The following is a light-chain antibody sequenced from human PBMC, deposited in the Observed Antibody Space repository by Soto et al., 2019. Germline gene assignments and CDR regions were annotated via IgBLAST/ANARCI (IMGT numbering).Light chain of an antibody. CDR2: EVS. CDR3: LSYTSSNSWV. Sequence: QSVLTQPASVSGSPGQSITISCTGTSSDVGGSNYVSWYQQHPGKAPKLVIYEVSNRPSGVSNRFSGSKSGNTASLIISGLQAEDEANYYCLSYTSSNSWVFGGGTKVTVL. V-gene: IGLV2-14*01. J-gene: IGLJ3*02. CDR1: SSDVGGSNY.